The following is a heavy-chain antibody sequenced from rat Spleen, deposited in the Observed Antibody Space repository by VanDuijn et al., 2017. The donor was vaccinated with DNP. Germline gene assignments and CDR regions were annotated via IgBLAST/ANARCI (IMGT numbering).Heavy chain of an antibody. V-gene: IGHV5-31*01. D-gene: IGHD1-12*02. CDR1: GFTFNNYW. CDR3: TRDPDYYYDGSYYY. Sequence: EVQLVESGGGLVQPGRSLKLSCVASGFTFNNYWMTWIRQAPGKGLEWIASITNTGGSTFYPDSVKGRFTVSRDNAKSTLYLQLNSLRSEDTATYYCTRDPDYYYDGSYYYWGQGVMVTVSS. J-gene: IGHJ2*01. CDR2: ITNTGGST.